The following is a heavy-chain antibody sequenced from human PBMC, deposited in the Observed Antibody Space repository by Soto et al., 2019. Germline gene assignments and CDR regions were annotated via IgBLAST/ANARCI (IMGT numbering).Heavy chain of an antibody. V-gene: IGHV3-11*01. CDR1: GFTFTDHY. J-gene: IGHJ4*02. CDR3: ARTARLVDY. CDR2: MSPSGSGI. Sequence: QVRLVESGGGLVKPGGSLRLSCVASGFTFTDHYMSWIRQAPGKGLEWIAYMSPSGSGISYADSAKGRFTISRDNARNTVYLQMNTLRAEHTAVYYCARTARLVDYWGQGTLVTVSS.